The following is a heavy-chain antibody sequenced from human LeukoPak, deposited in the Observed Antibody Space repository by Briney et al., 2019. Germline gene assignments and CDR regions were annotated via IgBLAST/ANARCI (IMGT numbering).Heavy chain of an antibody. CDR1: GFTFTSYS. Sequence: PGGSLRLSCAASGFTFTSYSMSWVRQAPGKGLEWVSAVNSGGSTYFADSVKGRFTISRDNSQNTLFLQMNSLRAEDTAIYYCAKAPLVGIAAAGGAFFYWGQGTLVTVPS. CDR3: AKAPLVGIAAAGGAFFY. J-gene: IGHJ4*02. D-gene: IGHD6-13*01. V-gene: IGHV3-23*01. CDR2: VNSGGST.